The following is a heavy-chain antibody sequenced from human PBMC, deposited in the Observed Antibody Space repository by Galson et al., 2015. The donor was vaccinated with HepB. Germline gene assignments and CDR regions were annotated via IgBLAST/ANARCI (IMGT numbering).Heavy chain of an antibody. CDR3: ARDYVVGPLHCSGGNCYSGYFHYMDV. CDR2: IKRDGSEK. V-gene: IGHV3-7*01. J-gene: IGHJ6*03. D-gene: IGHD2-15*01. Sequence: SLRLSCAGSEFTLSNYWMNWVRQAPGKGLEWVANIKRDGSEKYYVDSVKGRFTISRDNDKNSVYLQMNGLRAEDTAVYYCARDYVVGPLHCSGGNCYSGYFHYMDVWGKGTTVTVSS. CDR1: EFTLSNYW.